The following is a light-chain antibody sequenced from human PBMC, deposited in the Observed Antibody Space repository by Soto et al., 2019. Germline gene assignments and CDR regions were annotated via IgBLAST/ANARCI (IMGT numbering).Light chain of an antibody. CDR2: GAS. J-gene: IGKJ1*01. CDR3: QQYNNWPRK. CDR1: QSVSNN. Sequence: EVVMTQSPATLSVSPGERATLSCMASQSVSNNLAWYQQKPGQAPRPLIHGASTRATGIPARFSGSGSGTEFTFTISSLQSEDFAIYYCQQYNNWPRKFGQGTKV. V-gene: IGKV3-15*01.